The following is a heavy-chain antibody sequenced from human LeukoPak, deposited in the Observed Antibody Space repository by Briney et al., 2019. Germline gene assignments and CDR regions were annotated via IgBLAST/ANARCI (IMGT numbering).Heavy chain of an antibody. CDR2: ISTSGDST. CDR1: GFTFNNYA. J-gene: IGHJ4*02. D-gene: IGHD2-2*01. CDR3: ARARYCSSTSCFLDY. Sequence: TGGSLRLSCAASGFTFNNYAMTWVRQAPGKGLEWVSTISTSGDSTYYADSVKGRFTISRDNSKNTLYLQMNSLTAEDTALHYCARARYCSSTSCFLDYWGQGTLVTVSS. V-gene: IGHV3-23*01.